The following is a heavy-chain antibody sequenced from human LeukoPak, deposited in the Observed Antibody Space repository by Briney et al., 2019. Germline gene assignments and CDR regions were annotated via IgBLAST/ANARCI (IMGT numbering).Heavy chain of an antibody. J-gene: IGHJ4*02. Sequence: ASVNVSCKASGYTFTSYYMHWVRQAPGQGLEWMGIINPSGGSTSYAQKFQGRVTMTRDTSTSTVYMELSSLRSEDTAVYYCARGPRIQLPFTQFDYWGQGTLVTVSS. CDR2: INPSGGST. V-gene: IGHV1-46*01. CDR3: ARGPRIQLPFTQFDY. CDR1: GYTFTSYY. D-gene: IGHD5-18*01.